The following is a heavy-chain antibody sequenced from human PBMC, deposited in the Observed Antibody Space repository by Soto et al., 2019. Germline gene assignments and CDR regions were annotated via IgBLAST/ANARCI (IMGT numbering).Heavy chain of an antibody. Sequence: SETLSLTCSVSGGSISSGYYYWSWILQPPGKGLEWIGNIYYSGNTYYNPSLKSRLIISIDTSKNQCSLKVGSVTAADTAVYYCASSKLYGMDVWGQGTTVTVSS. J-gene: IGHJ6*02. CDR3: ASSKLYGMDV. D-gene: IGHD1-26*01. CDR1: GGSISSGYYY. V-gene: IGHV4-30-4*02. CDR2: IYYSGNT.